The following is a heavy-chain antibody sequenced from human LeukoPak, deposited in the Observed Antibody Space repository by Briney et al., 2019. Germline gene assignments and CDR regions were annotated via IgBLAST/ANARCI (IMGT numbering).Heavy chain of an antibody. CDR1: GLFFSVHY. CDR2: TNPDGTET. J-gene: IGHJ4*02. V-gene: IGHV3-7*01. CDR3: VRDHWWSFDA. D-gene: IGHD2-15*01. Sequence: GGSLRLSCVDSGLFFSVHYMSWVRQGPGKGLEWVAKTNPDGTETSYVDSVNGRFTISRENAKNSLYLQMNSLRDEDTAVYYCVRDHWWSFDAWGQGTLVTVSS.